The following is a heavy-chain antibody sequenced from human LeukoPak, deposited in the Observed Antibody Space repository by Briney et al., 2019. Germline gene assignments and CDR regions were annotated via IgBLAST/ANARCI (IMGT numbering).Heavy chain of an antibody. D-gene: IGHD6-19*01. V-gene: IGHV6-1*01. CDR2: TYYRSKWYN. CDR3: ARDWGWDSSGWSGDAFDI. J-gene: IGHJ3*02. CDR1: GDRVSSNSAA. Sequence: SQTLSLTCAISGDRVSSNSAAWNWLRQSPSRGLEWLGRTYYRSKWYNDYAVSVKSRITINPDTSKNQSSLQLNSVTPEDTAVYYCARDWGWDSSGWSGDAFDIWGQGTMVTVSS.